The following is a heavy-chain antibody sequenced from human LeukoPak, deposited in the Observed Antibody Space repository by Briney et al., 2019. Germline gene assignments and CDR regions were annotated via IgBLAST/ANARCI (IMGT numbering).Heavy chain of an antibody. CDR3: ARDQEGFDY. V-gene: IGHV1-46*01. CDR1: GYTFTNNY. Sequence: EASVKVSCKASGYTFTNNYLHWVRQAPGQGLEWMGMIYPRDGSTSYAQNFQGRVTVTRDTSTTTVHMELRGLRSEDTAVYYCARDQEGFDYWGQGTVVTASS. J-gene: IGHJ4*02. CDR2: IYPRDGST.